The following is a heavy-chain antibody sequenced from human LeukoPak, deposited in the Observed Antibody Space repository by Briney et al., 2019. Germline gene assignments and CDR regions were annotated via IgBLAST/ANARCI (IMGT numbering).Heavy chain of an antibody. CDR3: AKDSSGPEYYFDY. Sequence: GGSLRLSCAASGFTFSSYWMSWVRQAPGKGLEWVANIKQDGSEKYYVDSVKGRFTISRDNAKNSLYLQMNSLRAEDTAVYYCAKDSSGPEYYFDYWGQGTLVTVSS. CDR2: IKQDGSEK. V-gene: IGHV3-7*03. J-gene: IGHJ4*02. CDR1: GFTFSSYW. D-gene: IGHD6-19*01.